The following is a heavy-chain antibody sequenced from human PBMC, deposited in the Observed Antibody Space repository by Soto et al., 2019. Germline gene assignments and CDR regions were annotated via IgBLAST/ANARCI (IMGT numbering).Heavy chain of an antibody. CDR3: ARRATLFRDAFDI. CDR1: GGTFSSYA. V-gene: IGHV1-69*06. D-gene: IGHD3-10*02. CDR2: IIPIFGTA. Sequence: QVQLVQSGAEVQKPGSSVKVSCKASGGTFSSYAISWVRQAPGQGLEWMGGIIPIFGTANYAQKFQGRVTITADKSTSTAYMELSSLSSEDTAVYYCARRATLFRDAFDIWGQGTMVTVSS. J-gene: IGHJ3*02.